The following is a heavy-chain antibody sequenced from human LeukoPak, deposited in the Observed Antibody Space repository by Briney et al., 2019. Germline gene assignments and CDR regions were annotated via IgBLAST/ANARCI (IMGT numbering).Heavy chain of an antibody. CDR2: INHSGST. D-gene: IGHD4-11*01. V-gene: IGHV4-34*01. Sequence: PSETLSLTCAVYGGSFSGYYWSWIRQPPGKGLEWIGEINHSGSTNYNPSLKSRVTISVDTSKNQFSLKLSSVTAADTAVYYCARGRDHSNYVTVWFDPWGQGTLVTVSS. CDR3: ARGRDHSNYVTVWFDP. CDR1: GGSFSGYY. J-gene: IGHJ5*02.